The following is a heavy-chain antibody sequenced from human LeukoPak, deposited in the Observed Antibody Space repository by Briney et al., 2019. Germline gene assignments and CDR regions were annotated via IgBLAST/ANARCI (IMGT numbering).Heavy chain of an antibody. V-gene: IGHV3-30*18. Sequence: PGGSLRLSCAASGFTFSSYGMHWVRQAPGKGLEWVAVISYDGSNKYYADSVKGRFTISRDNSKNTLYLQTNSLRAEDTAVYYCANLAVDAFDIWGQGTMVTVSS. CDR3: ANLAVDAFDI. D-gene: IGHD6-19*01. CDR1: GFTFSSYG. CDR2: ISYDGSNK. J-gene: IGHJ3*02.